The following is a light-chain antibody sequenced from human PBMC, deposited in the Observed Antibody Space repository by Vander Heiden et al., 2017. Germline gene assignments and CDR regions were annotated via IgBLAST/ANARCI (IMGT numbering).Light chain of an antibody. V-gene: IGKV1-13*02. J-gene: IGKJ4*01. CDR3: QQFNSYPQT. CDR2: DAS. CDR1: HVISSA. Sequence: AIQLTQSPSSLSASVGDRVTITCRASHVISSALAWYQQKPGKAPNLLIYDASSLEAGVPSRFSGSGSGTDFTLTISSLQPEDFATYYCQQFNSYPQTFGGGTKVEIK.